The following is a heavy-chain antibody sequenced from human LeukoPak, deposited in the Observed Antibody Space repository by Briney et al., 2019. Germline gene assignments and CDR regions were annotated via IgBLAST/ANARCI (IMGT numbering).Heavy chain of an antibody. CDR1: GYTFTGYG. CDR2: ISAYNGNT. J-gene: IGHJ4*02. V-gene: IGHV1-18*01. CDR3: ARIPEEYYYDSSGYFDY. Sequence: ASVKVSCKASGYTFTGYGISWVRQAPGQGLEWMGWISAYNGNTNYAQKLQGRVTMTTDTSTSTAYMELRSLRSDDTAVYYCARIPEEYYYDSSGYFDYWGQGTLVTVSS. D-gene: IGHD3-22*01.